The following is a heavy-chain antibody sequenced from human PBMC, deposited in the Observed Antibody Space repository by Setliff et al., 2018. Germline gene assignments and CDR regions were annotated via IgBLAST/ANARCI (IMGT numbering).Heavy chain of an antibody. CDR2: FHTGGAT. D-gene: IGHD3-10*01. CDR1: GGSISSGGFY. J-gene: IGHJ4*02. CDR3: ARESATIGEFPLYYFDK. Sequence: SETLSLTCSVSGGSISSGGFYRSWIRQSAGRGLEWIGHFHTGGATDYNLSLKSRVTISLDSSKNQFSLRLSSVTAADAAVYFCARESATIGEFPLYYFDKWGQGIPVTVSS. V-gene: IGHV4-61*09.